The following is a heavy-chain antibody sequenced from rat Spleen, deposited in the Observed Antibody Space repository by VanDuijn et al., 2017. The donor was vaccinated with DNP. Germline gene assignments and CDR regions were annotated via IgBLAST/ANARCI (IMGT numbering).Heavy chain of an antibody. CDR1: GFTFSNYY. Sequence: EVQLVESGGGLVQPGRSLKLSCAASGFTFSNYYMAWVRQAPKKGLEWVATISTSDSRTYYPDSVKGRFTISRDNAKSNLYLQMNSLKSEDTATHYCASTVVTLFDYWGQGVMVTVSS. J-gene: IGHJ2*01. CDR2: ISTSDSRT. V-gene: IGHV5-25*01. D-gene: IGHD1-1*01. CDR3: ASTVVTLFDY.